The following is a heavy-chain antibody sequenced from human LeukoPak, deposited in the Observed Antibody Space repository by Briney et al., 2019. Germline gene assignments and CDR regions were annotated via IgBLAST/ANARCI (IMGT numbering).Heavy chain of an antibody. V-gene: IGHV3-33*01. D-gene: IGHD3-10*01. CDR2: VWHDGSNK. CDR1: GLTFSSYA. Sequence: PGGSLRLSCTTHGLTFSSYAIHSIRQAPGKGLEWVALVWHDGSNKYYADSVKGRFTISRDNSKNTVYLQMNSLRAEDMAVYYCARELFGSGSCSDYRGRGTLVTVSS. J-gene: IGHJ4*02. CDR3: ARELFGSGSCSDY.